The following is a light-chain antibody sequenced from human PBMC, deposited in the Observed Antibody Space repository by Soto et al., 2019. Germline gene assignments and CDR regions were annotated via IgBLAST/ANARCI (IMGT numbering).Light chain of an antibody. Sequence: QSALTQPASVPGSPGQSITISCTGTSSDVGGFNYVSWCQQLPGKAPKVIIYEVYKRPSGVSNRFSGSKSGNTASLTISGLQADDEADYFCSSYTSGSTPFVFGTGTKLTVL. J-gene: IGLJ1*01. CDR3: SSYTSGSTPFV. CDR2: EVY. V-gene: IGLV2-14*01. CDR1: SSDVGGFNY.